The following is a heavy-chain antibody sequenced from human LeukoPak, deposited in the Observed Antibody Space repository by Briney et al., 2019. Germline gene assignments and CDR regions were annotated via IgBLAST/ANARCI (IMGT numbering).Heavy chain of an antibody. Sequence: PGGSLRLSCAASGFTFSDYYMSWIRQAPGKGLEWVSYISSSGSTIYYADSVKGRFTISRDNAKNSLYLQMNSLRAEDTAVYYCARQQGYYYDSSGYYGPFDYWGQGTLVTVSS. J-gene: IGHJ4*02. CDR1: GFTFSDYY. D-gene: IGHD3-22*01. CDR3: ARQQGYYYDSSGYYGPFDY. CDR2: ISSSGSTI. V-gene: IGHV3-11*04.